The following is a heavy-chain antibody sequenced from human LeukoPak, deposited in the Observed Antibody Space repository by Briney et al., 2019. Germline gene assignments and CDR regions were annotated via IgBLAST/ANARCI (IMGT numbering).Heavy chain of an antibody. V-gene: IGHV3-7*01. D-gene: IGHD3/OR15-3a*01. Sequence: GGSLRLSCAASGFIVSDNYMSWVRQAPGKGLEWVANIKQDGSEKYYVDSVKGRFTISRDNAKNSLYLQMNSLRAEDTAVYYCARERGLDYWGQGTLVTVSS. CDR1: GFIVSDNY. CDR3: ARERGLDY. J-gene: IGHJ4*02. CDR2: IKQDGSEK.